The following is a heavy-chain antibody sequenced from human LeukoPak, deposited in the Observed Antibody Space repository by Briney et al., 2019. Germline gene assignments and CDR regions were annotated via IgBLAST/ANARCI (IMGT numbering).Heavy chain of an antibody. D-gene: IGHD1-1*01. J-gene: IGHJ4*02. CDR2: ISYDGSNK. Sequence: GGSLRLSCAASGLNFSNYAMHWVRQAPGKGLEWVAVISYDGSNKYYADSVKGRFTISRDNAKNSLYLQMNSLRVEDTAVYYCARDPRTVRIWGQGTLVTVSS. CDR1: GLNFSNYA. V-gene: IGHV3-30*04. CDR3: ARDPRTVRI.